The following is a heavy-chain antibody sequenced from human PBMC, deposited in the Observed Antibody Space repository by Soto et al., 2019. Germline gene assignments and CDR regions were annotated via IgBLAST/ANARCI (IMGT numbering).Heavy chain of an antibody. V-gene: IGHV4-39*01. CDR3: ARHYSSGWDYFDY. CDR1: GGSIGTRNYY. Sequence: SETLSLTCSVSGGSIGTRNYYWAWIRQPPGKGLEWIGSLYYSGSTYYNPSLKSRVTISVDTSKNQFSLKVTSVTAADTAVYYCARHYSSGWDYFDYWGQGTLVTVS. J-gene: IGHJ4*02. CDR2: LYYSGST. D-gene: IGHD6-19*01.